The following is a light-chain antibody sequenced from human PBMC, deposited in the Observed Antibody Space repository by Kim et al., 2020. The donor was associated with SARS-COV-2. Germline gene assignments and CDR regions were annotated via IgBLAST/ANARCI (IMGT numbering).Light chain of an antibody. Sequence: ASIGDNVTITCRASQSVGSYLTWYQQTGERAPKLLIYAPSILQSGVPSRFSGSGSGTDFTLSISRLRSEDSATYYCHQYSGYPWTFGQGTKVDIK. V-gene: IGKV1-8*01. CDR1: QSVGSY. J-gene: IGKJ1*01. CDR3: HQYSGYPWT. CDR2: APS.